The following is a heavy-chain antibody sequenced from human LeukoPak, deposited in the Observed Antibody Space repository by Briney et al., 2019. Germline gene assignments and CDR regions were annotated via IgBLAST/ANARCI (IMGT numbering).Heavy chain of an antibody. CDR3: ARDVPPYNYDSNKDY. V-gene: IGHV3-7*01. Sequence: PGGSLRLSCAASGFTFSSYWMSWVRQAPGKGLEWVANIKQDESEKYYVDSVKGRFTISRDNAMNTLYLQMNSLRAEDTAMYYCARDVPPYNYDSNKDYWGQGTLVTVSS. CDR1: GFTFSSYW. D-gene: IGHD3-22*01. J-gene: IGHJ4*02. CDR2: IKQDESEK.